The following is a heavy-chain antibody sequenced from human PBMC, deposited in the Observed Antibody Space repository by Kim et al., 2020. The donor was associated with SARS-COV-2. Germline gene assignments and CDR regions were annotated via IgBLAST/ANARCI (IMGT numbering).Heavy chain of an antibody. Sequence: GGSLRLSCAASGFTFSSYSMNWVRQAPGKGLEWVSSISSSSSYIYYADSVKGRFTISRDNAKNSLYLQMNSLRAEDTAVYYCARGGTYSGYDWASDYWGQGTLVTVSS. CDR3: ARGGTYSGYDWASDY. J-gene: IGHJ4*02. CDR1: GFTFSSYS. D-gene: IGHD5-12*01. CDR2: ISSSSSYI. V-gene: IGHV3-21*01.